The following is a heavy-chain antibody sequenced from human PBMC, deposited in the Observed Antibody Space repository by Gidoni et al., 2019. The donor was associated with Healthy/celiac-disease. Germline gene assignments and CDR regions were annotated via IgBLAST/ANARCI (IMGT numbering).Heavy chain of an antibody. V-gene: IGHV1-69*01. CDR3: ARYNPGTTLGYYGMDV. CDR2: SIPIFGTA. D-gene: IGHD1-1*01. CDR1: GGPFSSYA. Sequence: QVQLVQSGAAVKKPGSSVKVSCKASGGPFSSYAISWVRQAPGQGLEWMGGSIPIFGTANYAQKFQGRVTITADESTSTAYMELSSLRSEDTAVYYCARYNPGTTLGYYGMDVWGQGTTVTVSS. J-gene: IGHJ6*02.